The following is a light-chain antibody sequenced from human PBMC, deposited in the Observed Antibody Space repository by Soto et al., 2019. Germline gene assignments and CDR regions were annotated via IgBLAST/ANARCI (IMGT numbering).Light chain of an antibody. CDR1: QSISSW. CDR3: QQYNSYSRT. CDR2: KAS. J-gene: IGKJ1*01. Sequence: DLQMTESTSTLSASVGDRVAITCRASQSISSWLAWYQQKPGKAPKLLIYKASSLESGVPSRFSGSGSGTEFTLTISSLQPDDFATYYCQQYNSYSRTFGQGTKVDIK. V-gene: IGKV1-5*03.